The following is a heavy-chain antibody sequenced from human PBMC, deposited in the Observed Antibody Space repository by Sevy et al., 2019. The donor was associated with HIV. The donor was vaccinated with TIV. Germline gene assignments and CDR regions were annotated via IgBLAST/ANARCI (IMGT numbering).Heavy chain of an antibody. J-gene: IGHJ4*02. CDR2: ISSSSSYI. CDR1: GFTFSSYS. D-gene: IGHD3-22*01. Sequence: GGSLRLSCAASGFTFSSYSMNWVRQAPGKGLEWVSSISSSSSYIYYADSVKGRFTISRDNAKNSLYLQMNSLRAEDTAVYYCARGANYYDSSYRAGRALCYWGQGTLVTVSS. CDR3: ARGANYYDSSYRAGRALCY. V-gene: IGHV3-21*01.